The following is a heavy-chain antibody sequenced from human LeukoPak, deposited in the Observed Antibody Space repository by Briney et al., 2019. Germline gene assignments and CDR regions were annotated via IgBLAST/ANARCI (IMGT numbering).Heavy chain of an antibody. CDR1: GFNFSAYG. J-gene: IGHJ1*01. CDR3: AKGRRGSSYVHYFDT. D-gene: IGHD3-22*01. Sequence: GGSLRLSCTASGFNFSAYGMHWVRQAPGKGLDWVAVISFHGANEYYADSVKGRFTISRDNSNNTLYLRMNSARAEDTAVYYCAKGRRGSSYVHYFDTWGQGTLVIVSS. CDR2: ISFHGANE. V-gene: IGHV3-30*18.